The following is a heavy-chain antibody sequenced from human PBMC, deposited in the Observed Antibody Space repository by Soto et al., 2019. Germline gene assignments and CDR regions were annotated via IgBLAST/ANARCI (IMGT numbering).Heavy chain of an antibody. CDR1: GGSISSVNYY. J-gene: IGHJ5*02. CDR2: IYYSGST. Sequence: PSETLSLTCTVSGGSISSVNYYWSWIRQHPAKGLEWIGYIYYSGSTHYNPSLKSRVTISLDTSKNQFSLRLTSVTAADTAVYYCARGSTYYYGSGRSHWFDPWGQGTLVTVSS. CDR3: ARGSTYYYGSGRSHWFDP. D-gene: IGHD3-10*01. V-gene: IGHV4-31*03.